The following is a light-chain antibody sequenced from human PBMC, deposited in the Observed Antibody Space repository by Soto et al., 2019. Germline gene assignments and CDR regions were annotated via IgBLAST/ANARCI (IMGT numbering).Light chain of an antibody. CDR3: QQYYSTPLT. CDR2: WAS. Sequence: DIVMTQSPDSLVVSLGERAIINCKSSQTVLYSSNNKNYLAWYQQKPGQPPKLLIYWASARESGVPDRFSGSGSGTDFTLTISSLQAEDVAVYYCQQYYSTPLTFGGGTKVEIK. J-gene: IGKJ4*01. CDR1: QTVLYSSNNKNY. V-gene: IGKV4-1*01.